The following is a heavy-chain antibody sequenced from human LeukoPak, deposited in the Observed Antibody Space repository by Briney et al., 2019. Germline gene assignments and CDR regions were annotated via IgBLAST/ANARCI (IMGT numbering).Heavy chain of an antibody. CDR1: GGSISSRDYY. CDR3: ARVCSSTSCYRDAFDI. V-gene: IGHV4-30-4*08. J-gene: IGHJ3*02. D-gene: IGHD2-2*01. CDR2: IYYSGST. Sequence: SETLSLTCTVSGGSISSRDYYWSWIRQPPGKGLEWIGYIYYSGSTYYNPSLKSRVTISVDTSKNQSSLKLSSVTAADTAVYYCARVCSSTSCYRDAFDIWGQGTMVTVSS.